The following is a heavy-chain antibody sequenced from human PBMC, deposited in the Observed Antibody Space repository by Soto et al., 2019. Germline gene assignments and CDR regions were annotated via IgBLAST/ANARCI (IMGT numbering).Heavy chain of an antibody. CDR1: GYTFTSYY. V-gene: IGHV1-46*01. CDR2: INPSGGST. CDR3: ARDRTGPIYDYVWGSYPQFDY. J-gene: IGHJ4*02. Sequence: QVQLVQSGAEVTKPGASVKVSCKASGYTFTSYYMHWVRQAPGQGLEWMGIINPSGGSTSYAQKFQGRVTMTRDTSTSTVYMELSSLRSEDTAVYYCARDRTGPIYDYVWGSYPQFDYWGQGTLVTVSS. D-gene: IGHD3-16*02.